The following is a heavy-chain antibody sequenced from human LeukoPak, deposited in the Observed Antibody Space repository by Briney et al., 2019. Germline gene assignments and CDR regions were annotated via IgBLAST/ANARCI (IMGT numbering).Heavy chain of an antibody. D-gene: IGHD2-8*01. CDR2: IIPIFGTA. CDR3: ATPRFYCTNGVCFSYYFDY. J-gene: IGHJ4*02. CDR1: GGTFSSYA. Sequence: ASAKVSCKASGGTFSSYAISWGRQAPGQGLEWMGGIIPIFGTATYAQKFQGRVTITTDESTSTAYMALSSLRSDDTAVYYCATPRFYCTNGVCFSYYFDYWGQGTLVTVSS. V-gene: IGHV1-69*05.